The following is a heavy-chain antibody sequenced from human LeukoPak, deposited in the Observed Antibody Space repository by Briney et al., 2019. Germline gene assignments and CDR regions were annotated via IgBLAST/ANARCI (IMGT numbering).Heavy chain of an antibody. D-gene: IGHD4-17*01. J-gene: IGHJ4*02. CDR3: ARGDYGDYFAY. V-gene: IGHV1-69*04. CDR2: IIPILGIA. Sequence: ASVKVSCKASGGTFSSYAISWVRQAPGQGLEWMGRIIPILGIANYAQKFQGRVTMTRDTSTSTVYMELSSLRSEDTAVYYCARGDYGDYFAYWGQGTLVTVPS. CDR1: GGTFSSYA.